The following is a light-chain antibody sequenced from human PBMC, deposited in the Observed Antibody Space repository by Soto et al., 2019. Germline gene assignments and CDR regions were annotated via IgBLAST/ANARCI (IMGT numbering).Light chain of an antibody. CDR1: QSVSSN. CDR2: GAS. CDR3: QQYNNWPPWT. J-gene: IGKJ1*01. V-gene: IGKV3-15*01. Sequence: VVMTQSPSTLSVSPGERATLSCRASQSVSSNLALYQQKPGQAPRLFIYGASTRATGIPARFSGSGSGTEFTLTISSLQSEDFAVYYCQQYNNWPPWTFGQGTKVEIK.